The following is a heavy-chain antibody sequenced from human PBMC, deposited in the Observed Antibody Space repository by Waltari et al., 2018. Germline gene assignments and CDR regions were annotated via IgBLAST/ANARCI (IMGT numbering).Heavy chain of an antibody. J-gene: IGHJ5*02. CDR1: GGSILSIRYY. CDR2: MYYSGII. D-gene: IGHD1-1*01. V-gene: IGHV4-39*01. CDR3: ARHWKKSGSRYDP. Sequence: QLQLQVSGPGLVKLSETLSPTCTLSGGSILSIRYYGDWIRQSPGKGLEWIGSMYYSGIIDDNPTLQSRVTISGDTSKNQFTLRLSSVTAEDTAVYYCARHWKKSGSRYDPWSQGTLVTVSS.